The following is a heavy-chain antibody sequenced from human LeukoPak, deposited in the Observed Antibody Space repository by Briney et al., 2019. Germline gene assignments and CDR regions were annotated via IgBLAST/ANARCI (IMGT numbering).Heavy chain of an antibody. V-gene: IGHV3-21*01. D-gene: IGHD6-6*01. J-gene: IGHJ4*02. Sequence: PGGSLRLSCAASGFTFSSYSMTWVRQAPGKGLEWVSSFTSSSRSIYYADSVKGRFTISRDNAKKSLYLQMNSLRAEDTAVYYCASSIAARSPGSDYWGQGTLVTVSS. CDR2: FTSSSRSI. CDR3: ASSIAARSPGSDY. CDR1: GFTFSSYS.